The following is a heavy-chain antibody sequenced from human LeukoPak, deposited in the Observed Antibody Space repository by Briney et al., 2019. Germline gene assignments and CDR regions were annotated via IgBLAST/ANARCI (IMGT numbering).Heavy chain of an antibody. V-gene: IGHV1-2*02. CDR2: IKPDSSGT. Sequence: ASVKVSCKASVYTFTGYHMHWVRQAPGQGLEGMGWIKPDSSGTNYARKFQGRVTMTRETSISTAYMKLSRLRSDETAVYYCARGRNQEMPTFFDYWGQGTLVTVSS. J-gene: IGHJ4*02. D-gene: IGHD5-24*01. CDR1: VYTFTGYH. CDR3: ARGRNQEMPTFFDY.